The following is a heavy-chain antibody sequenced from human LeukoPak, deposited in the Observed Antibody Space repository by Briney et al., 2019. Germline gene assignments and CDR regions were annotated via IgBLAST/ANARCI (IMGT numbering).Heavy chain of an antibody. V-gene: IGHV3-23*01. CDR1: GFTFSSYA. D-gene: IGHD3-16*01. CDR3: AKEFGHDGYFDY. Sequence: GGSLRLSCAASGFTFSSYAMSWVRQAPGKRREWVSAISGSGGSTYYADSVKGRFTISRDNSKNTLYLQMNSLRAEDTAVYYCAKEFGHDGYFDYWGQGTLVTVSS. J-gene: IGHJ4*02. CDR2: ISGSGGST.